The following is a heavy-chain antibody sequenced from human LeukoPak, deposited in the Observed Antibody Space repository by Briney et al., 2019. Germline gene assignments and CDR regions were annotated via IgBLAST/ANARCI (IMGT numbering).Heavy chain of an antibody. J-gene: IGHJ4*02. CDR2: IWYDGSNK. Sequence: GRSLRLSCAASGFXFSNYGXHWVRXTPGKXXEWVAVIWYDGSNKYYADSVKGRFTISRDNSKNTLYLQMNSLRAEDTAVYYCARDLGYGSSLDYWGQGTLVTVSS. V-gene: IGHV3-33*01. CDR1: GFXFSNYG. D-gene: IGHD2-15*01. CDR3: ARDLGYGSSLDY.